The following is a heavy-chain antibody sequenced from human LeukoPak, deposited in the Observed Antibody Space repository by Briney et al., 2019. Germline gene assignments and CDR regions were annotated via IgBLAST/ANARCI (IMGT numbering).Heavy chain of an antibody. V-gene: IGHV3-7*01. D-gene: IGHD2/OR15-2a*01. CDR3: ARVRAGGGNYFRSYYDR. J-gene: IGHJ4*02. CDR2: IKEDGSEK. CDR1: GFTFSSYW. Sequence: GGSLRLSCAASGFTFSSYWMGWFRQAPGRGLEWVANIKEDGSEKNYVDSVKGRFSISRDNAENSLYLQTNSLRVEDTAMYYCARVRAGGGNYFRSYYDRWGQGTLVTVSS.